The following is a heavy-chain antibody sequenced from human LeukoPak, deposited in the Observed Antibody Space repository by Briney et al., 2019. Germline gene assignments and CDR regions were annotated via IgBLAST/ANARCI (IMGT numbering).Heavy chain of an antibody. Sequence: GGSLRLSCAASGFTFSSYAMSWVRRAPGKGLEWVSGISDSGGSTYYVDSVKGRFTISRDNSRNTLYLQMNSLRAEDTAVYFCAKGYNWNYLGNWFDPWGQGILVTVSS. CDR2: ISDSGGST. V-gene: IGHV3-23*01. CDR3: AKGYNWNYLGNWFDP. D-gene: IGHD1-7*01. CDR1: GFTFSSYA. J-gene: IGHJ5*02.